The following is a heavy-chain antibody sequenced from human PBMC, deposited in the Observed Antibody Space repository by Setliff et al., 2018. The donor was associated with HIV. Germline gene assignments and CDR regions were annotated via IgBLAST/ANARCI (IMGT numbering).Heavy chain of an antibody. CDR1: GFNFSSHT. CDR2: ISSTGTYI. CDR3: ARESDCSSARCQAALEWLEWNYYYGMDV. J-gene: IGHJ6*02. V-gene: IGHV3-21*01. Sequence: GGSLRLSCAASGFNFSSHTMNWIRQAPGKGLEWVSSISSTGTYIYYADSMKGRFTISRDNSKNTMYLQMNSLRAEDTAVYYCARESDCSSARCQAALEWLEWNYYYGMDVWGQGTTVTVSS. D-gene: IGHD3-3*01.